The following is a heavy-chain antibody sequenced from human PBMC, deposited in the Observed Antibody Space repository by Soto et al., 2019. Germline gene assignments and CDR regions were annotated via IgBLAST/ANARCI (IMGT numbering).Heavy chain of an antibody. CDR1: GGTLSSYA. CDR2: IIPIFGSA. J-gene: IGHJ6*02. V-gene: IGHV1-69*01. Sequence: QVQLVQSGAEVRKPGSSVKVCCEAPGGTLSSYAINWVRQAPGEGLEWMGGIIPIFGSANYAPKFQGRVTISADESTSTAYMEVSSLRSEDTAVYYCAGTREIPYYHGMDVWGQGTTVTVSS. D-gene: IGHD2-2*02. CDR3: AGTREIPYYHGMDV.